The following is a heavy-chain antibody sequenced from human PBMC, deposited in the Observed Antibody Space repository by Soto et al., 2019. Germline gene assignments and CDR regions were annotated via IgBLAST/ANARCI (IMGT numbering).Heavy chain of an antibody. V-gene: IGHV4-4*02. Sequence: QVQLRESGPGLVKPSGTLSLTCAVSGASISSNNWWSWVRQPPGKGLEWIGEIYHSGSTNYNPSLKSRLTISVDKSKNQFSLKLSSVTAADTAVYYCARDEAQDYYYGMDVWGQGTTVTASS. CDR2: IYHSGST. J-gene: IGHJ6*02. CDR3: ARDEAQDYYYGMDV. CDR1: GASISSNNW.